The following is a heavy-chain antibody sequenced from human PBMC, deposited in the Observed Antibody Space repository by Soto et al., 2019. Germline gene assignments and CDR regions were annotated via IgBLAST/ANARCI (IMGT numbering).Heavy chain of an antibody. J-gene: IGHJ4*02. Sequence: QVHLEQSGADVRKPGSSVRVSCKASGGTADRFAISWVRQAPGEGLEWMGGITPLFRTPHYAQKFQGRVNSTADGSSNATYMDLGSLTFDDTAVYYCAWQSRDTPMVPFSHWGQGTLVTVSS. CDR3: AWQSRDTPMVPFSH. D-gene: IGHD2-15*01. CDR2: ITPLFRTP. V-gene: IGHV1-69*01. CDR1: GGTADRFA.